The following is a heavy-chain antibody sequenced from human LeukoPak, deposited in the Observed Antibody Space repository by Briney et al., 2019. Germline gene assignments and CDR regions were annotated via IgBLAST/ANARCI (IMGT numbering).Heavy chain of an antibody. D-gene: IGHD2-2*01. V-gene: IGHV4-59*01. Sequence: SETLSLTCTVSGGSISSYYWSWIRQPPGKGLEWIGYIYYSGSTNYNPSLKSRVTISVDTSKNQFSLKLSSVTAADTAVYYCARVVVPAALSGPVFDYWGQGTLVTVSS. CDR3: ARVVVPAALSGPVFDY. CDR1: GGSISSYY. CDR2: IYYSGST. J-gene: IGHJ4*02.